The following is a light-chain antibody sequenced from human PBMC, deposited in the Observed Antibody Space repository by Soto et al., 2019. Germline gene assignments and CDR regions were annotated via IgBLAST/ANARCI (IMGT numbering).Light chain of an antibody. CDR1: QTVSDD. V-gene: IGKV3-15*01. J-gene: IGKJ3*01. CDR2: GAS. CDR3: QQYHDWPPIT. Sequence: EIVMTQSPATLFVSPGERATLSCRASQTVSDDLAWYQQKPGQAPSLLIYGASTRATDSPARFSGGGSGTEFTLTISSLQSEDSAIYYCQQYHDWPPITFGPGTKVNI.